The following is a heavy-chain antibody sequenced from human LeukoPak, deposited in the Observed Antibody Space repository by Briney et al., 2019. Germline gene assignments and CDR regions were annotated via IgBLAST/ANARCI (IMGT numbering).Heavy chain of an antibody. V-gene: IGHV3-49*03. Sequence: GGSLRLSCTASGFTFGDYAMSWFRQAPGKGLEWVGFIRSKAYGGTTEYAASVKGRFTISRDDSKSIAYLQMNSLKTEDTAVYYCTRFIMITFGGVIAPYFDYWGQGTLVTVSS. D-gene: IGHD3-16*02. CDR1: GFTFGDYA. CDR2: IRSKAYGGTT. CDR3: TRFIMITFGGVIAPYFDY. J-gene: IGHJ4*02.